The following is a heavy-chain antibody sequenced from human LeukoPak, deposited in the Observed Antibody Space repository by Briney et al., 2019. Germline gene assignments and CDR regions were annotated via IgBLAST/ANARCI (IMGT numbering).Heavy chain of an antibody. CDR3: ARVPGPYTTSRFDY. V-gene: IGHV1-2*02. CDR1: GYTFSGYY. J-gene: IGHJ4*02. CDR2: IDPTSGGT. Sequence: ASVRVSCKTSGYTFSGYYLHWVRQAPGQGPEWMGRIDPTSGGTHYAQKFQGRVTVTRDTSTSTVYMELSGLRSDDTAVYYCARVPGPYTTSRFDYWGQGTLVTVPS. D-gene: IGHD2-2*02.